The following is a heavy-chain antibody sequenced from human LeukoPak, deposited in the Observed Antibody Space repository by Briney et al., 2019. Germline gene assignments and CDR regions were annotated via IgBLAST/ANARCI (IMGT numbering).Heavy chain of an antibody. V-gene: IGHV1-18*04. CDR1: GYTFTSYG. J-gene: IGHJ4*02. Sequence: ASVKVSCKASGYTFTSYGITRVRQAPGQGLEWMGWISVYNGNTDYAQKFQDRVTMTTDTSTGTAYMELRSLRSDDTAVYYCARCPRGPASHSYATDYWGQGTLVTVSS. D-gene: IGHD2-15*01. CDR2: ISVYNGNT. CDR3: ARCPRGPASHSYATDY.